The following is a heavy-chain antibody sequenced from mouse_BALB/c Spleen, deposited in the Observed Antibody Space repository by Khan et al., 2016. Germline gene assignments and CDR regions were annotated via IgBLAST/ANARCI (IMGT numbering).Heavy chain of an antibody. D-gene: IGHD1-2*01. Sequence: QVQLKESGTELPRPGASVKLSCKASGYTFTDYYVNWVKQRTGQGLEWIGEIFPGSGSTYYNEKFKGKATLTADTYSSTAYMQLSSLTSEDSAVYFCARSYYGYFAMDYWGHGTSVTVSS. V-gene: IGHV1-77*01. CDR1: GYTFTDYY. J-gene: IGHJ4*01. CDR2: IFPGSGST. CDR3: ARSYYGYFAMDY.